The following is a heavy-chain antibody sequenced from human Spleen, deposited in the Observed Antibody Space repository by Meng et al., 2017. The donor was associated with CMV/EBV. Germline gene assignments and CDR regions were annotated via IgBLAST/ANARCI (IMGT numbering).Heavy chain of an antibody. V-gene: IGHV3-48*04. CDR3: ARDAWYCSGNCYSK. Sequence: ESLKISCAASGFNFNGYSMNWVRQAPGKGLEWVSYISISSTTTYYADSVKGRFTISRDDAKNSLYLQMNSLRAEDTALYYCARDAWYCSGNCYSKWGQGTLVTVSS. CDR1: GFNFNGYS. CDR2: ISISSTTT. D-gene: IGHD2-21*01. J-gene: IGHJ4*02.